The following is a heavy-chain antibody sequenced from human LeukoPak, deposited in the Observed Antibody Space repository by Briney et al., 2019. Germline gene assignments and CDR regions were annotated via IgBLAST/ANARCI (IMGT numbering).Heavy chain of an antibody. Sequence: PGGSLRLSCTASGFTFDDYAMSWVLQAPGKGLEWVGFIRSKAYGGTTEYAASVKGRFTISRDDSKSIAYLQMNSLKTEDTAVYYCTRDRSGSYGSPFDYWGQGTLVTVSS. J-gene: IGHJ4*02. CDR1: GFTFDDYA. V-gene: IGHV3-49*04. CDR2: IRSKAYGGTT. D-gene: IGHD1-26*01. CDR3: TRDRSGSYGSPFDY.